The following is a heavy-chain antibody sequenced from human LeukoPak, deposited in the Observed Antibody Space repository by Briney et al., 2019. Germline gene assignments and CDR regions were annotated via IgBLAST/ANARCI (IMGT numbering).Heavy chain of an antibody. CDR1: GFTFSSYA. Sequence: GGSLRLSCAASGFTFSSYAISWVRQAPGKGLEWVSAISGSGGSTYYADSVKGRFTISRDNSKNTLYLQMNSLRAEDTAVYYCAKVAYCSSTSCPNPFDYWGQGNLVTVSS. D-gene: IGHD2-2*01. CDR3: AKVAYCSSTSCPNPFDY. J-gene: IGHJ4*02. CDR2: ISGSGGST. V-gene: IGHV3-23*01.